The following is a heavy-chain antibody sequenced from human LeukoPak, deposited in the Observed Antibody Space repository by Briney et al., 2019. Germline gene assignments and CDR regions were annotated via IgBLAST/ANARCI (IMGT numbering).Heavy chain of an antibody. CDR3: ARDHSFYFDTTGYYYDAFDI. CDR1: GFIFSNYW. D-gene: IGHD3-22*01. J-gene: IGHJ3*02. CDR2: IKPDGSEA. V-gene: IGHV3-7*04. Sequence: GGSLRLSCAASGFIFSNYWMSWVRQAPGKGLEWVANIKPDGSEAHYVDSVKGRFTISRDNAKNSLYLQMNSLRAEDAAVFYCARDHSFYFDTTGYYYDAFDIWGQGTMVTVSS.